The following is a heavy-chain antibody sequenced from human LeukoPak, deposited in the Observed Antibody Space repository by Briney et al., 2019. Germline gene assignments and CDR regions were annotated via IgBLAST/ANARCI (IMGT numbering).Heavy chain of an antibody. CDR2: ITVDGGRT. V-gene: IGHV3-43*02. J-gene: IGHJ4*02. Sequence: GGSLRLSCAASGFTFDDYAMHWVRQAPGKGLEWVSFITVDGGRTYYADSVKGRFTISRDNSKKSLYLQMSRLRTEDTALYFCAKDRDTSGYTHWGQGTLVSVSS. CDR3: AKDRDTSGYTH. D-gene: IGHD3-22*01. CDR1: GFTFDDYA.